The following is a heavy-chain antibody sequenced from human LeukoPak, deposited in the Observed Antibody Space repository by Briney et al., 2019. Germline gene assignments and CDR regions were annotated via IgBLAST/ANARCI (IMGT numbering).Heavy chain of an antibody. V-gene: IGHV3-23*01. CDR3: AKLPGIVAAVDYFDP. CDR2: ISGSGGTT. CDR1: GFIFSNYG. Sequence: GGSLRLSCAASGFIFSNYGMSWVRQAPGKGLEWVSSISGSGGTTYYADSVKGRFITSRDNSKTTVYLQMNSLRVEDSALYFCAKLPGIVAAVDYFDPWGQGSLVTVSS. J-gene: IGHJ5*02. D-gene: IGHD6-13*01.